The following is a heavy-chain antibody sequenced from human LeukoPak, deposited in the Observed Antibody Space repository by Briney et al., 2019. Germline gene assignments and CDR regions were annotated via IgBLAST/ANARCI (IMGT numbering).Heavy chain of an antibody. CDR1: GFTFSSYA. V-gene: IGHV3-23*01. D-gene: IGHD3-3*01. J-gene: IGHJ6*03. CDR3: AKEGYDFWSGTSGLYMDV. CDR2: ISGSGGST. Sequence: GGYLRLSCAASGFTFSSYAMSWVRQAPGKGLEWVSAISGSGGSTYYADSVKGRFTISRDNSKNTLYLQMNSLRAEDTAVYYCAKEGYDFWSGTSGLYMDVWGKGTTVTVSS.